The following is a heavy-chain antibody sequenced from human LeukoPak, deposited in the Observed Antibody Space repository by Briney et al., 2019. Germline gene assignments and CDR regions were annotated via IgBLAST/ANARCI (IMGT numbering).Heavy chain of an antibody. CDR2: IYPGDSDT. D-gene: IGHD6-19*01. V-gene: IGHV5-51*01. J-gene: IGHJ5*02. CDR3: ARQAVAGMNWFDP. CDR1: GYSFTSYW. Sequence: GESLKISCKGSGYSFTSYWIGWVRQMPGKGLEWMGIIYPGDSDTRYSPSFQGQVTISADKSINTAYLQWSSLKASDTAMYFCARQAVAGMNWFDPWGQGTLVTVSS.